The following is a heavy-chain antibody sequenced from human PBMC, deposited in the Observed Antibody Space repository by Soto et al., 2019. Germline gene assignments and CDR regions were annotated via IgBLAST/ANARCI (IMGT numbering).Heavy chain of an antibody. CDR2: ISYDGSNK. V-gene: IGHV3-30*18. Sequence: QVQLVESGGGVVQPGRSLRLSCAASGFTFSSYGMHWVRQAPGKGLEWVAVISYDGSNKYYADSVKGRFTISRDNSKNTLYLKMNSLRAEDTAVYYCAKDQGYCSSTSCYIFDYWGQGTLVTVSS. CDR3: AKDQGYCSSTSCYIFDY. D-gene: IGHD2-2*01. J-gene: IGHJ4*02. CDR1: GFTFSSYG.